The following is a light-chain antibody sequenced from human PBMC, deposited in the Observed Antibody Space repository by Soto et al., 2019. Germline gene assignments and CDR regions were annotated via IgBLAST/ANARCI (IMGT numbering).Light chain of an antibody. J-gene: IGKJ3*01. Sequence: DIQMTQSPTSLSASVGDRVTITCRAGQGIRNYVAWYQQIPGKAPKLLIYAASTLQSGVPSRFSGSGSRTDFTLTINGLQPEDVATYSCQKYSSVPVFGPGTKVVIK. CDR1: QGIRNY. V-gene: IGKV1-27*01. CDR2: AAS. CDR3: QKYSSVPV.